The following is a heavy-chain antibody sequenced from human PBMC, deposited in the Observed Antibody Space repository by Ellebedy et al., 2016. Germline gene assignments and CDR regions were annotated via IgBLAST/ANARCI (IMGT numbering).Heavy chain of an antibody. V-gene: IGHV1-18*01. Sequence: ASVKVSCKASGYTFTSYGISWVRQAPGQGLEWMGWISAYNGNTNYAQKFQGRVTITRDTSASTAYMELSSLRSEDTAVYYCARVGRAYCGGDCSGYFDLWGRGTLVTVSS. J-gene: IGHJ2*01. CDR3: ARVGRAYCGGDCSGYFDL. D-gene: IGHD2-21*02. CDR2: ISAYNGNT. CDR1: GYTFTSYG.